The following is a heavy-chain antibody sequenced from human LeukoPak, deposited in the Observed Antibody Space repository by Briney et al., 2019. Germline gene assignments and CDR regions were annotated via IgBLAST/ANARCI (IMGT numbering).Heavy chain of an antibody. CDR2: ISSSGSTI. Sequence: GGSLRLSCAASGFSFSSYAMSWVRQTPGKGLEWVSYISSSGSTIYYADSVKGRFTISRDNAKNSLYLQMNSLRAEDTAVYYCARVVSSVGYWGQGTLVTVSS. D-gene: IGHD6-6*01. V-gene: IGHV3-48*04. CDR3: ARVVSSVGY. J-gene: IGHJ4*02. CDR1: GFSFSSYA.